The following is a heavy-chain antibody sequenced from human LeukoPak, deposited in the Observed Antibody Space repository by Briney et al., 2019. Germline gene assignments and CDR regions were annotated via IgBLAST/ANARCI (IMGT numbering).Heavy chain of an antibody. CDR1: GFTFSSYE. Sequence: GGSLRLSCAASGFTFSSYEMNWVRHAPGKGLEWVSYISGSGGGIYYADSVKGRFTMSRDNARNSLYLQMSSLRAEDTAVYYCARMPLAGQYNDCWGQGTLVTVSS. CDR2: ISGSGGGI. J-gene: IGHJ4*02. D-gene: IGHD6-19*01. CDR3: ARMPLAGQYNDC. V-gene: IGHV3-48*03.